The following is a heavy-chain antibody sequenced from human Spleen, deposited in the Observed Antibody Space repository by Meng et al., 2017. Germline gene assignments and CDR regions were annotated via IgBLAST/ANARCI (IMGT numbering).Heavy chain of an antibody. V-gene: IGHV3-23*01. CDR3: AKDRVVVPAAIDY. J-gene: IGHJ4*02. Sequence: GGSLRLSCAVSGFTFSSSAMSWVRQAPGKGLEWVSSISITGDTTRYADSVKGRFTVSRDNSKSTLHLQMNSLRAEDTAVYYCAKDRVVVPAAIDYWGQGTLVTVSS. CDR1: GFTFSSSA. CDR2: ISITGDTT. D-gene: IGHD2-2*01.